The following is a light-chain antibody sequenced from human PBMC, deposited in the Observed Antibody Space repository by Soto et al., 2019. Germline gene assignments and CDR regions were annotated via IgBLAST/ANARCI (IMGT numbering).Light chain of an antibody. Sequence: QSVLTQPASVSGSPGQSITLSCTGTSNDIGANNYVSWYQHHPGKAPKILIYEAANRPSGVSHRFSGSKSANTASLTISGLQAEDEADYFCTSYTSTSTLVFGGGTKLTVL. CDR3: TSYTSTSTLV. V-gene: IGLV2-14*01. J-gene: IGLJ2*01. CDR2: EAA. CDR1: SNDIGANNY.